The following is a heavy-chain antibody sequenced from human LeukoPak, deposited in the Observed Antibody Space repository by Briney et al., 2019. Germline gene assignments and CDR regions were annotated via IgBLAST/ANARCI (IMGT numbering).Heavy chain of an antibody. CDR2: ISGSGGST. CDR3: AKDVTIFGVVIDY. Sequence: GGSLRLSCAASGFTFSSYAMSWVRQAPGKGLEWVSAISGSGGSTYYADPVKGRFTISRDNSKNTLYLQMNSLRAEDTAVYYCAKDVTIFGVVIDYWGQGTLVTVSS. D-gene: IGHD3-3*01. J-gene: IGHJ4*02. CDR1: GFTFSSYA. V-gene: IGHV3-23*01.